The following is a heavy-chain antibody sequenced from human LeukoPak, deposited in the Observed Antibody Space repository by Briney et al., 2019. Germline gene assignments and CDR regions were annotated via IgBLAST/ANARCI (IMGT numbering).Heavy chain of an antibody. D-gene: IGHD3-10*01. V-gene: IGHV1-2*04. CDR1: GYTFTGYY. CDR2: INPNSGGT. J-gene: IGHJ2*01. CDR3: ARGAPGASEGHWYFDL. Sequence: ASVKVSCKASGYTFTGYYMHWVRQAPGQGLEWMGWINPNSGGTNYAQKFQGWVTMTRDTSISTAYMELSRLRSDDTAVYYCARGAPGASEGHWYFDLWGRGTLVTVSS.